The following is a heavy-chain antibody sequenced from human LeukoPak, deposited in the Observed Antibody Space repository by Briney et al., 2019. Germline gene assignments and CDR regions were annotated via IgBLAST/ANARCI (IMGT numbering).Heavy chain of an antibody. D-gene: IGHD1-26*01. Sequence: SETLSLTCTVSGGSISGYYWSWIRQPPGKGLEWIGYIFYSGSTNYNPSLRSRVTISVDTSKNQFSLKLSSVTAADTAVYYCARGEWDLLFDYWGQGTLVTVSS. CDR2: IFYSGST. J-gene: IGHJ4*02. CDR3: ARGEWDLLFDY. V-gene: IGHV4-59*01. CDR1: GGSISGYY.